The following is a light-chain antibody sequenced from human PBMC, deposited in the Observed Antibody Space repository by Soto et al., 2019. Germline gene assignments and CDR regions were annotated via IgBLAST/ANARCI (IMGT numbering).Light chain of an antibody. CDR1: KSISSTY. CDR2: DAY. J-gene: IGKJ3*01. V-gene: IGKV3-20*01. CDR3: QNDCHSPCT. Sequence: IVLTQSPATLSLSPGERATLSCRASKSISSTYFAWYQQKPGQAPRLLIYDAYTRPTGIPDRFSGSGSGTDFPLTISRLQPDDFAAYYCQNDCHSPCTFGHGTKVDIK.